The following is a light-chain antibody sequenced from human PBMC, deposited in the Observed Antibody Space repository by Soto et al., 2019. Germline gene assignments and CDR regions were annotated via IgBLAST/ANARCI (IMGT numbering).Light chain of an antibody. Sequence: DIQMTKCPSSLSASVGDRVTITCRASQSITSYVNWYQQKPGKAPKLLIYAASSLQSGVPSRFSGSVSGTDVTLTISSLQPEDFATYYCQQSYSTSITSGQARRPEIK. CDR2: AAS. J-gene: IGKJ5*01. CDR1: QSITSY. V-gene: IGKV1-39*01. CDR3: QQSYSTSIT.